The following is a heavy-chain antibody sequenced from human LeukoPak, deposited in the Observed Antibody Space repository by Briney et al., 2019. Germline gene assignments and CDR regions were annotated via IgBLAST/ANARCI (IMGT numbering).Heavy chain of an antibody. CDR2: INHSGST. CDR1: GGSFSGYY. V-gene: IGHV4-34*01. D-gene: IGHD3-10*01. CDR3: ARGHGSGSYYHSTRYYYYMDV. Sequence: PETLSLTCAVYGGSFSGYYWSWIRQPPGKGLEWIGEINHSGSTNYNPSLKSRVTISVDTSKNQFSLKLSSVTAADTAVYYCARGHGSGSYYHSTRYYYYMDVWGKGTTVTVSS. J-gene: IGHJ6*03.